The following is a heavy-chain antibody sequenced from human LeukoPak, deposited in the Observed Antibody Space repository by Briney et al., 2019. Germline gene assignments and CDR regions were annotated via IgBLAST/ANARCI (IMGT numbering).Heavy chain of an antibody. J-gene: IGHJ4*02. V-gene: IGHV3-7*04. CDR1: GFTFTSYW. CDR2: MNQDGSEI. Sequence: GGSLRLSCATSGFTFTSYWMSWVRQAPGRGLEWVANMNQDGSEIYYVGSVKGRFTISRDNAKNSLYLQMNSLRGEDTAVYYCARGKLTGPTLLDYWGRGTLVTVSS. CDR3: ARGKLTGPTLLDY. D-gene: IGHD1-7*01.